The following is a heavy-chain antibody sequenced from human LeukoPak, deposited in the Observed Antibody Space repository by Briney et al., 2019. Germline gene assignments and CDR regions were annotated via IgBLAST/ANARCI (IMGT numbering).Heavy chain of an antibody. D-gene: IGHD3-10*01. CDR1: GGSFSGYY. V-gene: IGHV4-34*01. J-gene: IGHJ4*02. CDR3: AVRGRSPDFDY. Sequence: PSETLPLTCAVYGGSFSGYYWSWIRQPPGKGLEWIGEINHSGSTNYNPSLKSRVTISVDTSKNQFSLKLSSVTAADTAVYYCAVRGRSPDFDYWGQGTLVTVSS. CDR2: INHSGST.